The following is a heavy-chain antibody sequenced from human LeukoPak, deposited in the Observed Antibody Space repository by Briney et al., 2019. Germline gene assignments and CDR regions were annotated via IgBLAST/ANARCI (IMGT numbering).Heavy chain of an antibody. J-gene: IGHJ6*03. Sequence: SGTLSLTCTVSGGSMTNYYWTWIRQPPGEGLEWLAYIYYYGSTNYNPSLESRLTLTVDTSKNQFSLKLSSVTAADTAVYYCAREGAGSYGFRYIDVWGKGTTVTVS. CDR3: AREGAGSYGFRYIDV. V-gene: IGHV4-59*01. CDR2: IYYYGST. D-gene: IGHD5-18*01. CDR1: GGSMTNYY.